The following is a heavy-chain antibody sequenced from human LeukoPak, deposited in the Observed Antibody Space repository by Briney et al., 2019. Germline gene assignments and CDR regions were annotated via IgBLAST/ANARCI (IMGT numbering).Heavy chain of an antibody. CDR3: ARGGEGYFDY. CDR1: GGSFSGYY. V-gene: IGHV4-34*01. Sequence: PSETLSLTCAVYGGSFSGYYWSWIRQPPGKGLEWIGEINHSGSTNYNPSLKSRVTISVDTSKNQFSLKLSSVTAADTAVYYCARGGEGYFDYWGKGTTVTVSS. CDR2: INHSGST. J-gene: IGHJ4*03. D-gene: IGHD4-17*01.